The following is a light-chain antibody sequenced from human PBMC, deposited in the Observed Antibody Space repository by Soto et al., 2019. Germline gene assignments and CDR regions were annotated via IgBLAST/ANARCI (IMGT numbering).Light chain of an antibody. CDR1: SSNIGSNY. CDR3: AAWDDSLSGGV. Sequence: QSVLTQPPSASGTPGQRVTISCSGSSSNIGSNYVYWYQQLPGTAPKLLNYRNNQRPSGVPDRFSGSKSGTSASLAISGLRSEDEADYYCAAWDDSLSGGVFGGGTQLTVL. CDR2: RNN. V-gene: IGLV1-47*01. J-gene: IGLJ3*02.